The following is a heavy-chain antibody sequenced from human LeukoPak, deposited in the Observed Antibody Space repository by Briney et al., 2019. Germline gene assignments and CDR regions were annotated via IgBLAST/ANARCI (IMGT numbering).Heavy chain of an antibody. J-gene: IGHJ3*02. D-gene: IGHD6-25*01. V-gene: IGHV3-15*01. CDR1: GFTFSNAW. Sequence: GGSLRLSCAASGFTFSNAWMSWVRQAPGKGLEWVGRIKSKTDGGTTDYAAPVKGRFTISRDDSKNTLYLQMNSLKTEDTAVYYCTTDFVSVGYPDDAFDIWGQGTMVTVSS. CDR2: IKSKTDGGTT. CDR3: TTDFVSVGYPDDAFDI.